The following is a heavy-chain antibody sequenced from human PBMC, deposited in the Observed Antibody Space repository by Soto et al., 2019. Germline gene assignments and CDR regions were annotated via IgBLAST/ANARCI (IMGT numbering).Heavy chain of an antibody. D-gene: IGHD5-12*01. CDR3: ARDRDIVATISEGFDY. CDR1: GFTFSSYG. CDR2: IWYDGSNK. V-gene: IGHV3-33*01. J-gene: IGHJ4*02. Sequence: QVQLVESGGGVVQPGRSLRLSCAASGFTFSSYGMHWVRQAPGKGLEWVAVIWYDGSNKYYADSVKGRFTISRDNSKNTLYLQMNSLRAEDTAVYYCARDRDIVATISEGFDYWGQGTLFTVSS.